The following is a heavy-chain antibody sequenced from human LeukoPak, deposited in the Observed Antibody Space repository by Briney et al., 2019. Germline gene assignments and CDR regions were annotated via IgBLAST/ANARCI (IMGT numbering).Heavy chain of an antibody. D-gene: IGHD6-13*01. CDR3: ARRQQKMYYFDY. CDR2: IYYSGST. Sequence: SQTLSLTCTVSGGSISSGGYYWSWIRQHPGKGLEWIGYIYYSGSTYYNPSLKSRVTISVDTSKNQFSLKLSSVTAADTAVYYCARRQQKMYYFDYWGQGTLVTVSS. CDR1: GGSISSGGYY. J-gene: IGHJ4*02. V-gene: IGHV4-31*03.